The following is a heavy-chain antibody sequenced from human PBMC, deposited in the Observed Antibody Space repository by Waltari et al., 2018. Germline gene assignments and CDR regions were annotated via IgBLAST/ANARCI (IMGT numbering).Heavy chain of an antibody. V-gene: IGHV1-69*11. Sequence: QAPLVQSGTEVKRTGSSVRVPCKAARDPLTHNGISWVRQAPGRGLEWMGRMSPVLGSVKSAEKFQGRVTLSADASSTTVYMELSSLRSEDTAVYYCARTVTLFAGVVQGYYFDYWGQGTLVTVSS. D-gene: IGHD2-15*01. CDR2: MSPVLGSV. J-gene: IGHJ4*02. CDR3: ARTVTLFAGVVQGYYFDY. CDR1: RDPLTHNG.